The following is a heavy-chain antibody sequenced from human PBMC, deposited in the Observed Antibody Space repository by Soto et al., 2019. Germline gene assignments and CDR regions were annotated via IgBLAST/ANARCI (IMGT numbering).Heavy chain of an antibody. CDR2: IIPLLGIA. CDR3: ARAAYSGYAVYYFDY. J-gene: IGHJ4*02. V-gene: IGHV1-69*02. D-gene: IGHD5-12*01. CDR1: GGAFSSYT. Sequence: QVQLVQSGAEVKKPGSSVKVSCKASGGAFSSYTISWVRQAPGQGREWMGRIIPLLGIANYAQKFQGRGTITAAKSTSTAYMELSSLRSEDTAVYYCARAAYSGYAVYYFDYWGQGTLVTVSS.